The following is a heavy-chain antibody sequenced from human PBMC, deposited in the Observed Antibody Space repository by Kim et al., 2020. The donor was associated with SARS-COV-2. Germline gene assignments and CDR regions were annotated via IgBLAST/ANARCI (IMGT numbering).Heavy chain of an antibody. CDR3: ARDRSCSGGSCWGT. J-gene: IGHJ4*02. CDR1: VFSVTSNF. D-gene: IGHD2-15*01. CDR2: IYSGGST. Sequence: GGSLRLSCAASVFSVTSNFMTWVRQAPGKGLEWVSLIYSGGSTYYADSVKGRFTISRDNSKNTLYLQMNSLRADDTAVYYCARDRSCSGGSCWGTWGQVTLVTVSS. V-gene: IGHV3-53*01.